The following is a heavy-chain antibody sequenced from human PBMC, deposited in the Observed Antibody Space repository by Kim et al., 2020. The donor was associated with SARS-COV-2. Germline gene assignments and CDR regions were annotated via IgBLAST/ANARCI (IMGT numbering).Heavy chain of an antibody. CDR2: ISGSGGST. Sequence: GGSLRLSCAASGFTFSSYAMSWVRQAPGKGLEWVSAISGSGGSTYYADSVKGRFTISRDNSKNTLYLQMNSLRAEDTAVYYCAKDLEGGSSGWTPVWFDPWGQGTLVTVSS. CDR3: AKDLEGGSSGWTPVWFDP. CDR1: GFTFSSYA. V-gene: IGHV3-23*01. D-gene: IGHD6-19*01. J-gene: IGHJ5*02.